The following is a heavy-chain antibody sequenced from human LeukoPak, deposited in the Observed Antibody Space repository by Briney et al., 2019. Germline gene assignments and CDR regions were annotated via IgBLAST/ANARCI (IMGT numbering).Heavy chain of an antibody. J-gene: IGHJ6*02. CDR3: ARDRTYGMDV. CDR1: GYTFTSYG. CDR2: ISAYNGST. Sequence: ASVKVTCKTSGYTFTSYGISWVRQAPGQGLEWMGRISAYNGSTNYAQKLQGRVTMTTDTSTSTAYMELRSLRSDDTAVYYCARDRTYGMDVWGQGTTVTVSS. V-gene: IGHV1-18*01.